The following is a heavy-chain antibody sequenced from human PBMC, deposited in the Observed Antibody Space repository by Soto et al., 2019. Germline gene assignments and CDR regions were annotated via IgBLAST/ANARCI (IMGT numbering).Heavy chain of an antibody. CDR3: ARGVPVGAIGRFYFDS. CDR1: GFTFSNNY. Sequence: EAQLVESGGGLVKPGGSLRLACAASGFTFSNNYMTWVRQAPGKGLEWVSVMYSGGTATSYADSVKGRFTVSRDNSKNTVSLQLDSLKADDTAVYYCARGVPVGAIGRFYFDSWGQGTLVTVSS. D-gene: IGHD1-26*01. V-gene: IGHV3-66*01. J-gene: IGHJ4*02. CDR2: MYSGGTAT.